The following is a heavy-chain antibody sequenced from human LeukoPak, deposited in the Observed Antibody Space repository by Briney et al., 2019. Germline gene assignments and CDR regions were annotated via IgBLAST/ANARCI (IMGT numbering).Heavy chain of an antibody. CDR3: ARDSSHYYDSSGEFDY. CDR2: IIPILGIA. V-gene: IGHV1-69*04. D-gene: IGHD3-22*01. CDR1: GGTFSSYT. Sequence: SVKVSCKASGGTFSSYTISWVRQAPGQGLEWMGRIIPILGIANYAQKFQGRVTITADTSTSTAYMELRSLRSDDTAVYYCARDSSHYYDSSGEFDYWGQGTLVTVSS. J-gene: IGHJ4*02.